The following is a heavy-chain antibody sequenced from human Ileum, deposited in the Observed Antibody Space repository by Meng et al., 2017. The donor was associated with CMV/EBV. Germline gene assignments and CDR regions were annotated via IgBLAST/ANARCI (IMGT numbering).Heavy chain of an antibody. Sequence: GESLKISCAASGFTFTTYAMSWVRQAPGKGLEWVAVIWYDGSNKYYADSVKGRFTISRDNSKNTLYLQMNSLRAEDTAVYYCAKGSDEYSSSSEYFDYWGQGTLVTVSS. J-gene: IGHJ4*02. D-gene: IGHD6-6*01. V-gene: IGHV3-33*06. CDR2: IWYDGSNK. CDR1: GFTFTTYA. CDR3: AKGSDEYSSSSEYFDY.